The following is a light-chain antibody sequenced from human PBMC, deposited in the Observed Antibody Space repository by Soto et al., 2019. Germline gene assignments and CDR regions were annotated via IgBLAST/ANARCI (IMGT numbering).Light chain of an antibody. CDR1: QSISSW. V-gene: IGKV1-5*03. Sequence: DIQMTQSPSTLSASVGDRVTITCRASQSISSWLAWYQQKPGKAPKLLIYKASSLESGVPSRFSGSGSGTEFTXXISNLQPDDFATYYCQQYNSYWTFGQGTKVEIK. J-gene: IGKJ1*01. CDR2: KAS. CDR3: QQYNSYWT.